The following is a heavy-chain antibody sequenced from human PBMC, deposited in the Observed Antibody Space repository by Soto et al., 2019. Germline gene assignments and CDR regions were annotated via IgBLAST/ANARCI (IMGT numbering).Heavy chain of an antibody. Sequence: QVQLQESGPGLVKPSGTLSLTCAVSGGSISSSNWWNWVRQPPGKGLEWVSSISGGGDATFFADSVRGRFTISRDNSKNTVTLQMNSLGVDDTAVYYCARKILGSTSRPNYWYFDLWGRGTLVTVSS. D-gene: IGHD2-2*01. J-gene: IGHJ2*01. CDR2: ISGGGDA. CDR1: GGSISSSNW. CDR3: ARKILGSTSRPNYWYFDL. V-gene: IGHV4-4*02.